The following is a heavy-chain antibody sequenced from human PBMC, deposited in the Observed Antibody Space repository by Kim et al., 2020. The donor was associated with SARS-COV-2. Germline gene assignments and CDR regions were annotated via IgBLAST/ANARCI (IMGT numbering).Heavy chain of an antibody. J-gene: IGHJ4*02. D-gene: IGHD4-17*01. CDR2: IKSDGSST. V-gene: IGHV3-74*01. CDR1: GFTFSSYW. CDR3: ARGSTVTTNSLLDY. Sequence: GGSLRLSCAASGFTFSSYWMHWVRQAPGKGLVWVSRIKSDGSSTTYADSVKGRFTIARDNAKNTLYLQMNSLRGEDTAVYYCARGSTVTTNSLLDYWGQG.